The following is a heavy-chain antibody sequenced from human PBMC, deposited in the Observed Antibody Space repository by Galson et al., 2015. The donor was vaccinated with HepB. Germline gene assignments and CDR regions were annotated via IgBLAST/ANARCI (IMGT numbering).Heavy chain of an antibody. CDR3: ARNPSSYDYYNMDV. Sequence: SLRLSCAASGVTIPSYSMNWVRKAPGKGLEWLAYISAGSTTIYYADSVKGRFTISRDNAKNFLYLHMNSLRGEDTAVYYCARNPSSYDYYNMDVWGQGTTVTVSS. CDR1: GVTIPSYS. V-gene: IGHV3-48*01. CDR2: ISAGSTTI. J-gene: IGHJ6*02.